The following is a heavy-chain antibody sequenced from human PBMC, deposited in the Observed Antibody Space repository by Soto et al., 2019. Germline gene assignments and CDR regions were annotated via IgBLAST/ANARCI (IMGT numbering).Heavy chain of an antibody. CDR3: ASNGSGDYFWFDP. CDR2: ASPDGSST. D-gene: IGHD4-17*01. CDR1: VFTFSNFW. J-gene: IGHJ5*02. Sequence: PVGSLRLSCASSVFTFSNFWVHCVRQSPGKGLVWVSRASPDGSSTSYADSVKGRFTISRDNAKNMLYMEMNSLRAEDTAVYYCASNGSGDYFWFDPWGQGTLVTVSS. V-gene: IGHV3-74*01.